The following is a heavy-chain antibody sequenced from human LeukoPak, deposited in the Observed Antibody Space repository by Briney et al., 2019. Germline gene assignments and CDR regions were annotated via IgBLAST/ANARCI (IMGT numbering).Heavy chain of an antibody. D-gene: IGHD1-26*01. CDR2: ISSSSSYI. V-gene: IGHV3-21*01. Sequence: PGGSLRLSCAASGFTFSSYSMSWVRQAPGKGLEWVSSISSSSSYIYYADSVKGRFTISRDNAKNSLYLQMNSLRAEDTAVYYCARDLVGATKVFDYWGQGTLVTVSS. J-gene: IGHJ4*02. CDR1: GFTFSSYS. CDR3: ARDLVGATKVFDY.